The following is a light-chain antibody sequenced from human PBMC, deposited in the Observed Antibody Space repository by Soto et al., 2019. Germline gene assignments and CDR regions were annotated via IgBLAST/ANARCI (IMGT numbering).Light chain of an antibody. CDR2: GAS. Sequence: EIVLTQSPATLSLSPGKRATLSCRASQSVTSYLAWYQQKPGQAPRLLIYGASNRATGIPARFSGSGSGTDFTLTISSLEPEDFAVYYCQQRSNWPITFGQGTRLEI. V-gene: IGKV3-11*01. J-gene: IGKJ5*01. CDR3: QQRSNWPIT. CDR1: QSVTSY.